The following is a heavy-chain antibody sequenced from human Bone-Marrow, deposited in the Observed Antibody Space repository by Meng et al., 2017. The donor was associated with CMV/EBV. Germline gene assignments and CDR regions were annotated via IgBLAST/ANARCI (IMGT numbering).Heavy chain of an antibody. D-gene: IGHD5-12*01. Sequence: SEPLSLTCAVYGGSFSGYYWSWIRQPPGKGLEWIGEINHSGSTNYNPSLKSRVTISVDTSKNQFSLKPSSVTAADTAVYYCARGPQVSWLRSRLAAFDIWGQETMVTVSS. CDR3: ARGPQVSWLRSRLAAFDI. CDR2: INHSGST. J-gene: IGHJ3*02. CDR1: GGSFSGYY. V-gene: IGHV4-34*01.